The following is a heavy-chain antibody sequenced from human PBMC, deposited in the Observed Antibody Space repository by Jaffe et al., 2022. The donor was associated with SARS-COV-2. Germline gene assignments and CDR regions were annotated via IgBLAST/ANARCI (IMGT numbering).Heavy chain of an antibody. J-gene: IGHJ3*01. V-gene: IGHV5-51*01. D-gene: IGHD3-16*02. CDR2: IYPGDSGT. CDR3: ARRYMNAFDL. CDR1: GYSFTGYW. Sequence: EVQLVQSGAEVKKPGESLRISCMGSGYSFTGYWIAWVRQMPGKGLQCVGVIYPGDSGTTYSPSFQGRVTLSVDKSISTAYLQWGSLNASDTAIYYCARRYMNAFDLWGQGTVVSVSS.